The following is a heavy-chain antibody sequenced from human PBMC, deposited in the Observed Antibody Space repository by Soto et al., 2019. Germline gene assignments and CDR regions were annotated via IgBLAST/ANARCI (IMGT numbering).Heavy chain of an antibody. V-gene: IGHV1-18*01. D-gene: IGHD2-15*01. CDR3: ARVAADIVVVVAAFMDV. Sequence: QVQLVQSGAEVKKPGASVKVSCKASGYTFTSYGISWVRQAPGQGLEWMGWISAYNGNTNYAQKLQGRATMTTDTSTSTAYMELRSLRSDDTAVYYCARVAADIVVVVAAFMDVWGQGTTVTVSS. J-gene: IGHJ6*02. CDR2: ISAYNGNT. CDR1: GYTFTSYG.